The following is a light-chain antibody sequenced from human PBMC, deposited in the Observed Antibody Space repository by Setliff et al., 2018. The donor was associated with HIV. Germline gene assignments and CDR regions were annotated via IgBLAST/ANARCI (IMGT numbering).Light chain of an antibody. Sequence: QSVLTQPASVSGSPGQSITISCTGTSSDVGGYNYVSWYQQHPGKAPKLLIFEVTNRPSGISNRFSASKSDNTASLTISRLQAEDEADYYCSSFTSSGTDVFGTGTKGTVL. CDR1: SSDVGGYNY. CDR2: EVT. CDR3: SSFTSSGTDV. J-gene: IGLJ1*01. V-gene: IGLV2-14*01.